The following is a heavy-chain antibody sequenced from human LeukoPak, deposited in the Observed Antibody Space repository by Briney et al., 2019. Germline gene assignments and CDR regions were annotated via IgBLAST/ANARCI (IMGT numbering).Heavy chain of an antibody. CDR1: GGSISSSSYY. CDR3: ARGYDILTGYYFDY. D-gene: IGHD3-9*01. J-gene: IGHJ4*02. Sequence: PSETLSLTCTVSGGSISSSSYYWGWIRQPPGKGLEWIGSIYYSGSTYYNPSLKSRVTISVDMSKNQFSLKLSSVTAADTAVYYCARGYDILTGYYFDYWGQGTLVTVSS. CDR2: IYYSGST. V-gene: IGHV4-39*01.